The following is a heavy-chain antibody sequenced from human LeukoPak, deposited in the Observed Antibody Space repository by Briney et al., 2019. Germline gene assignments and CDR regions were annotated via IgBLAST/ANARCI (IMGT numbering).Heavy chain of an antibody. J-gene: IGHJ4*02. CDR1: GFTFSSYA. V-gene: IGHV3-30-3*01. CDR3: ARDRNGLTTHDEPLDY. Sequence: QSGGSLRLSCAASGFTFSSYAMHWVRQAPGKGLEWVAVISYDGSNKYYADSVKGRFTISRDNSKNTLYLQMNSLRAEDTAVYYCARDRNGLTTHDEPLDYWGQGTLVTVSS. D-gene: IGHD2-8*01. CDR2: ISYDGSNK.